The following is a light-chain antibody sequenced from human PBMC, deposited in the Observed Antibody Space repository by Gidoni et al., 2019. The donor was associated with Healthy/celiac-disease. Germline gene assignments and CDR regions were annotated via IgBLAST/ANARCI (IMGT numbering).Light chain of an antibody. V-gene: IGKV1-5*03. CDR3: QQYNSYSET. CDR2: KAS. CDR1: QSISSW. Sequence: DIQMTQSPSTLSASVGDRVTITCRASQSISSWLVWYQQKPGKAPKLLIYKASSLESGVPSRFSGIGSGTEFTLTISSLQPDDFATYYCQQYNSYSETFGQGTKVEIK. J-gene: IGKJ1*01.